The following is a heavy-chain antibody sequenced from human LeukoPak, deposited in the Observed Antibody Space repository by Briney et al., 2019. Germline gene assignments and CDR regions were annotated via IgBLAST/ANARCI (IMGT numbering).Heavy chain of an antibody. CDR1: GFTFSSYT. Sequence: GGSLRLSCAASGFTFSSYTINWVRQAPGKGLEWVSSISSRSSYIYYADSVKGRFTISRDNAKNSLYLQMNSLRAEDTALYYCARVSDISVAAYFDYWGQGTLVTVSS. CDR3: ARVSDISVAAYFDY. D-gene: IGHD6-19*01. V-gene: IGHV3-21*04. CDR2: ISSRSSYI. J-gene: IGHJ4*02.